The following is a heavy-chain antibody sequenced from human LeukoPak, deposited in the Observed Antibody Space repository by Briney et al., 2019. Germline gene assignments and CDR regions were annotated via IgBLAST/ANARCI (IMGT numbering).Heavy chain of an antibody. CDR2: INPRSGGT. Sequence: ASVTVPRKASEYTFIGYYMHWVRQAPGQGLEWMGWINPRSGGTNYAEKFQGRVSMTRDTSINTAYMELRRLRFDDTAVYYCAREDNAAHFFDLWGQGSLVTVSS. CDR1: EYTFIGYY. V-gene: IGHV1-2*02. CDR3: AREDNAAHFFDL. D-gene: IGHD5-24*01. J-gene: IGHJ4*02.